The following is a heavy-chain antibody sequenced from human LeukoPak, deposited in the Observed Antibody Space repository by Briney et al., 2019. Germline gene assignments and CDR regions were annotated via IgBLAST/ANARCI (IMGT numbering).Heavy chain of an antibody. CDR1: GFIFNNYA. V-gene: IGHV3-23*01. CDR3: AKADATIGGAFDI. J-gene: IGHJ3*02. D-gene: IGHD3-3*01. CDR2: ISGTSDTT. Sequence: GGSLRLSCAASGFIFNNYAVSWVRQAPGKGLEWVSIISGTSDTTRYGDSVRGRFTTSRDNPRNTLYLQMNSLRVDDTAVYYCAKADATIGGAFDIWGQGTMVTVSS.